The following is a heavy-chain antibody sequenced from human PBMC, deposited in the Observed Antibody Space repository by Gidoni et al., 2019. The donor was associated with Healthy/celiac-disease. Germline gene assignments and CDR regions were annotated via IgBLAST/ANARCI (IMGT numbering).Heavy chain of an antibody. CDR2: IYYSGST. Sequence: QLQLQESGPGLVKPSETLSLTCTVSGGSISSSSYYWGWIRQPPGKGLEWIGSIYYSGSTYYNPSLKRRVTISVDTSKNQFSLKLSSVTAADTAVYYCARHPIDRGIQLWSFDYWGQGTLVTVSS. J-gene: IGHJ4*02. D-gene: IGHD5-18*01. V-gene: IGHV4-39*01. CDR3: ARHPIDRGIQLWSFDY. CDR1: GGSISSSSYY.